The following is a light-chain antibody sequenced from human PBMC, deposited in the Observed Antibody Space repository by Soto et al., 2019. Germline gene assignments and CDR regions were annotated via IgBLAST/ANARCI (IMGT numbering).Light chain of an antibody. CDR3: AVWDDSLNGDV. V-gene: IGLV1-44*01. Sequence: QSVLTQPPSASGTPGQRVTISCSGSSSNIGSNTVNWYQQLPRAAPKLLIKSNNQRPSGVPDRFSGSQSGTSASLAISGLQSEDEADYYCAVWDDSLNGDVFGTGTKVTVL. CDR1: SSNIGSNT. J-gene: IGLJ1*01. CDR2: SNN.